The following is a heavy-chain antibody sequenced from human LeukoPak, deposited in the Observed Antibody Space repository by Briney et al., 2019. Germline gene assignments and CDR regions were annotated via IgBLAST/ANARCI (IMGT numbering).Heavy chain of an antibody. CDR1: GYTFTSYD. Sequence: ASVKVSCKASGYTFTSYDINWVRQATGQGLEWMGWMNPNSGNTGYAQKFQGRVTMTRNTSIGTAYMELSSLRSEDTAVYYCARGAYYYPAYYMDVWGKGTTVTISS. CDR2: MNPNSGNT. CDR3: ARGAYYYPAYYMDV. V-gene: IGHV1-8*01. J-gene: IGHJ6*03.